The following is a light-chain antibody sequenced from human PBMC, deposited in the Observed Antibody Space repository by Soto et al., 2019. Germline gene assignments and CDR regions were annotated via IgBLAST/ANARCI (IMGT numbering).Light chain of an antibody. CDR1: QTLLYSSNNKNY. Sequence: DIVMTQSPDSLALSLGERATINCRSSQTLLYSSNNKNYLAWYQQKPGQPPKLLIYWASTRQSGVPDRFSGSGSGTEFTLTISDLQAEDAAVYYCQQYFSTPFTFGPGTKVGVK. CDR3: QQYFSTPFT. J-gene: IGKJ3*01. V-gene: IGKV4-1*01. CDR2: WAS.